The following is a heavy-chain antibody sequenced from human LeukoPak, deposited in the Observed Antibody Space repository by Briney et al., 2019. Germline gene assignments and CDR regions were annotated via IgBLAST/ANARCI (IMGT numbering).Heavy chain of an antibody. CDR2: MNPNSGNT. V-gene: IGHV1-8*02. CDR1: GYTFTSYD. J-gene: IGHJ3*02. Sequence: GASVKVSCKASGYTFTSYDINWVRQATGQGLEWMGWMNPNSGNTGYAQKFQGRVTMTRDTSISTAYMELSSLRSEDTAVYYCARVYYGSGNDAFDIWGQGTMVTVSS. CDR3: ARVYYGSGNDAFDI. D-gene: IGHD3-10*01.